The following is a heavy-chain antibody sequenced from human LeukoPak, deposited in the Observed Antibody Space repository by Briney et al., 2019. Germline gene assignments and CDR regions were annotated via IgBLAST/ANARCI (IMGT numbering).Heavy chain of an antibody. J-gene: IGHJ3*02. V-gene: IGHV3-53*01. CDR1: GFTVSSNY. CDR3: ARGGSYLSAFDI. CDR2: IYSGGST. D-gene: IGHD1-26*01. Sequence: GGSLRLSCAASGFTVSSNYMSWVRQAPGKGLEWVSIIYSGGSTFYADSVKGRFTISRDNSKNTLYLQMNSLRAEDTAVYYCARGGSYLSAFDIWGQGTTVTVSS.